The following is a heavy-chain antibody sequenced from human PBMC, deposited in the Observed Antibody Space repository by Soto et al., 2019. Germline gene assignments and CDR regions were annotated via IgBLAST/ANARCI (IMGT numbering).Heavy chain of an antibody. D-gene: IGHD2-15*01. CDR3: ARDKGPGAIDINWFDP. J-gene: IGHJ5*02. CDR2: IKQDGSEE. Sequence: GGSLRLSCAASGFTFSSYWMSWVRQAPGKGLEWVANIKQDGSEEYYVDSVKGRFTISRDNAKNSLYLQMNSLRAEDTAVYYCARDKGPGAIDINWFDPWGQGTLVTVSS. CDR1: GFTFSSYW. V-gene: IGHV3-7*01.